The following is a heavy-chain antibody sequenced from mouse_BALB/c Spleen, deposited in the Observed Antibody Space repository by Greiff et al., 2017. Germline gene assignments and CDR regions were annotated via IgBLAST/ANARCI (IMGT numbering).Heavy chain of an antibody. Sequence: VQLKESGPGLVKPSQSLSLTCSVTGYSITSGYYWNWIRQFPGNKLEWMGYISYDGSNNYNPSLKNRISITRDTSKNQFFLKLNSVTTEDTATYYCARDPGPYWGQGTLVTVSA. CDR3: ARDPGPY. CDR2: ISYDGSN. J-gene: IGHJ3*01. CDR1: GYSITSGYY. D-gene: IGHD3-1*01. V-gene: IGHV3-6*02.